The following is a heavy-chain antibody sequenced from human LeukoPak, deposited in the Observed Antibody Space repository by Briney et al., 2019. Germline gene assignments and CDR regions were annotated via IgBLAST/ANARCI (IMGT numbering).Heavy chain of an antibody. CDR2: ISGSGGST. D-gene: IGHD3-22*01. V-gene: IGHV3-23*01. CDR1: GFTFSSYA. CDR3: AKDRPNFYENSGHYYRRDGDS. J-gene: IGHJ5*01. Sequence: GGSLRLSCAASGFTFSSYAMRWVLQAPGKGLEWVSAISGSGGSTYYADSVKGRFTISRDNSKNTLYLQMNSLRAEDTAIYYCAKDRPNFYENSGHYYRRDGDSWGQGTLVTVSS.